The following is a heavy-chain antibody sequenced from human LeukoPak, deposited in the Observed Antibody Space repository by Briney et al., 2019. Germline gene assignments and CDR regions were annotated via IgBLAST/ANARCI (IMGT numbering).Heavy chain of an antibody. Sequence: GGSLRLSCAASGFTFSSYSRNWVRQAPGKGLEWVSYISSSSSTIYYADSVKGRFTISRDNAKNSLYLQMNSLRDEDTAVYYCARDQERYSYGHGFDYWGQGTLVTVSS. D-gene: IGHD5-18*01. CDR3: ARDQERYSYGHGFDY. V-gene: IGHV3-48*02. CDR1: GFTFSSYS. J-gene: IGHJ4*02. CDR2: ISSSSSTI.